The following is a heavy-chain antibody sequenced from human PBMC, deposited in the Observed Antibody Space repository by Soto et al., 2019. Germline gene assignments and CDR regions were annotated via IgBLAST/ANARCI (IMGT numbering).Heavy chain of an antibody. D-gene: IGHD3-3*01. J-gene: IGHJ6*02. Sequence: GSLRLSCAASGFTFSSYSMNWVRQAPGKGLEWVSYISSSSSTIYYADSVKGRFTISRDNAKNSLYLQMNSLRDEDTAVYYCARESNDFWSGYPDYYYYYGMDVWGQGTTVTVSS. CDR3: ARESNDFWSGYPDYYYYYGMDV. CDR2: ISSSSSTI. V-gene: IGHV3-48*02. CDR1: GFTFSSYS.